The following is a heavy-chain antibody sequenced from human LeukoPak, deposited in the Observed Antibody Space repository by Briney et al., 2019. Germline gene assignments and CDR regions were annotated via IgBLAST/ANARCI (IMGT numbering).Heavy chain of an antibody. V-gene: IGHV3-20*04. Sequence: PGGSLRLSCAASGFTFDDYGMSWVRQAPGKGLEWVSGINWNGGSTGYADSVKGRFTISRDNSKNTLYLQMNSLRAEDTAVYYCARGGTMDPFDYWGQGTLVTVSP. CDR2: INWNGGST. CDR3: ARGGTMDPFDY. CDR1: GFTFDDYG. J-gene: IGHJ4*02. D-gene: IGHD3-10*01.